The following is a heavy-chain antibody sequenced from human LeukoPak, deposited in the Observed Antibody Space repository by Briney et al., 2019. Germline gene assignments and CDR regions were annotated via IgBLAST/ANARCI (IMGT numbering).Heavy chain of an antibody. J-gene: IGHJ4*02. Sequence: MTSETLSLTCTVSGGSISSYYWSWIRQPPGKGLEWIGYIYYSGSTNYNPSLKSRVTISVDTSKNQFSLKLSSVTAADTAVYYCARDRRFGEFGYWGQGTLVTVAS. V-gene: IGHV4-59*01. D-gene: IGHD3-10*01. CDR2: IYYSGST. CDR3: ARDRRFGEFGY. CDR1: GGSISSYY.